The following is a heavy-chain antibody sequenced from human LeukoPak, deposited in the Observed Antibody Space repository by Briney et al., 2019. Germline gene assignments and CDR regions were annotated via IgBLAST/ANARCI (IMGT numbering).Heavy chain of an antibody. Sequence: GGSLRLSCAASGFTFSSYAMHWVRQAPGKGLEWVAVISYDGSNKYYADSVKGRFTISRDNAKNSLYLQMNSLRAEDTALYYCAKSTSYYYGSGSYFFDYWGQGTLVTVSS. CDR2: ISYDGSNK. CDR3: AKSTSYYYGSGSYFFDY. CDR1: GFTFSSYA. D-gene: IGHD3-10*01. V-gene: IGHV3-30*04. J-gene: IGHJ4*02.